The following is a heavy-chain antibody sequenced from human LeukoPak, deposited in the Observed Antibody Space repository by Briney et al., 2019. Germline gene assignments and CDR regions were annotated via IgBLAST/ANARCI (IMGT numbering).Heavy chain of an antibody. J-gene: IGHJ6*03. CDR2: IIPIFGTP. CDR1: GASFSSYA. CDR3: AKQGALRQDYYMDV. V-gene: IGHV1-69*06. Sequence: SLKVSCKASGASFSSYAISWVRQAPGQGLEWMGRIIPIFGTPNYAQRFQGRVTITADIVSSTAYMEVNNLTSEDTAVYFCAKQGALRQDYYMDVWGNATTVTVS.